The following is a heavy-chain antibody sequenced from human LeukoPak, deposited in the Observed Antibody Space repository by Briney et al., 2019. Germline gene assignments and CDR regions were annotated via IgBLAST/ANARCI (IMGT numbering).Heavy chain of an antibody. CDR1: GGSFSGYY. V-gene: IGHV4-34*01. J-gene: IGHJ2*01. Sequence: PSETLSLTCAVYGGSFSGYYWSWIRQPPGKGLEWIGEINHSGSTNYNPSLKSRVTISVDTSKNQFSLKLSSVTAADTATYYCARVGQGCFDLWGRGTLVTVSS. CDR2: INHSGST. CDR3: ARVGQGCFDL.